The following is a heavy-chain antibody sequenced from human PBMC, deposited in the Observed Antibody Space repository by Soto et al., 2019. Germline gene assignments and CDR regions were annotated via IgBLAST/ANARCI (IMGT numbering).Heavy chain of an antibody. CDR2: IYHSGST. CDR3: ARIDPRITMIVEGCYYGMDV. V-gene: IGHV4-4*02. Sequence: SETLSLTCAVSGGSISSSNWWSWVRQPPGKGLEWIGEIYHSGSTNYNPSLKSRVTISVDKSKNQFSLKLSSVTAADTAVYYCARIDPRITMIVEGCYYGMDVWGQGTTVTVSS. J-gene: IGHJ6*02. D-gene: IGHD3-22*01. CDR1: GGSISSSNW.